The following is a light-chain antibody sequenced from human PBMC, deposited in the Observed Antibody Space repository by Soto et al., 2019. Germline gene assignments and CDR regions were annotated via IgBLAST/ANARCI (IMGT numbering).Light chain of an antibody. CDR3: QQYYSSWT. CDR2: WAS. V-gene: IGKV4-1*01. Sequence: DIVMTQSPDSLAVSLGERATINCKSSQSVLYSSNNKNYLAWYQQKPGQPPKLLIYWASTRESGVPDRFSGSGSETYFTLTISSLQAEDVAVYYCQQYYSSWTFGQGTKVEIK. J-gene: IGKJ1*01. CDR1: QSVLYSSNNKNY.